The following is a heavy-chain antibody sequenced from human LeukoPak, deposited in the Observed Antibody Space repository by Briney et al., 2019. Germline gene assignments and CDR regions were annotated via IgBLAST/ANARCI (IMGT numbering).Heavy chain of an antibody. CDR1: GGTFSGYA. V-gene: IGHV1-69*05. CDR2: IIPIFGTA. J-gene: IGHJ4*02. D-gene: IGHD6-6*01. CDR3: ARGYSSSSPFDY. Sequence: ASVKVSCKASGGTFSGYAISWVRQAPGQGLEWMGGIIPIFGTANYAQKFQGRVTITTDESTSTAYMELSSLRSEDTAVYYCARGYSSSSPFDYWGQGTLVTVSS.